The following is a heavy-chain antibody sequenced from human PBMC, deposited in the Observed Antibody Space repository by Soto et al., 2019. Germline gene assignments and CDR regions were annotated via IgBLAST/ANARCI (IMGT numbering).Heavy chain of an antibody. CDR1: GFTFSNAW. V-gene: IGHV3-15*01. Sequence: GSLRLSCAASGFTFSNAWMSWVRQAPGKGLEWVGRIKSKTDGGTTDYAAPVKGRFTISRDDSKNTLYLQMNSLKTEDTAVYYCTTEYYYDSSGYYYLAFDIWGQGTMVTVS. D-gene: IGHD3-22*01. J-gene: IGHJ3*02. CDR3: TTEYYYDSSGYYYLAFDI. CDR2: IKSKTDGGTT.